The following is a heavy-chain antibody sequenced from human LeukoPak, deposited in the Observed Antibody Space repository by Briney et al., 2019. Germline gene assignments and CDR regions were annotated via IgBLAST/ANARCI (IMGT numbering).Heavy chain of an antibody. Sequence: LSLTCAVSGGSINSGGYSWSWIRQPPGKGLEWVSGISWNSGSIGYADSVKGRFTISRDNAKNSLYLQMSSLRAEDTALYYCAKDMDSSGPHNPLFQHWGQGTLVTVSS. CDR1: GGSINSGGYS. V-gene: IGHV3-9*01. D-gene: IGHD3-22*01. CDR2: ISWNSGSI. CDR3: AKDMDSSGPHNPLFQH. J-gene: IGHJ1*01.